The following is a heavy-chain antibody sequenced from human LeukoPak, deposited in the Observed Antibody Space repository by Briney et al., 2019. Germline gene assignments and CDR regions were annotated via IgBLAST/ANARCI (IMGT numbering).Heavy chain of an antibody. V-gene: IGHV1-69*01. J-gene: IGHJ4*02. CDR3: ARDLAVAGFLDY. CDR2: IIPIFGTA. CDR1: GATFSSYA. D-gene: IGHD6-19*01. Sequence: SVKLSCKASGATFSSYAISWVRQAPGQGLEWMGGIIPIFGTANYAQKFQGRVTITADESTSTAYMELSSLRSEDTAVYYCARDLAVAGFLDYWGQGTLVTVSS.